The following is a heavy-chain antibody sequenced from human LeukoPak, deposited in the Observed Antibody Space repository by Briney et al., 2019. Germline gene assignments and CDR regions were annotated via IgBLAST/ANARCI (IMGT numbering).Heavy chain of an antibody. V-gene: IGHV4-39*07. CDR2: IYYSGST. Sequence: SETLSLTCTVSGGSISSSSYYWGWIRQPPGKGLEWIGSIYYSGSTYYNPSLKSRVTISVDTSKNQFSLKLSSVTAADTAVYYCARVPGERYFQHWGQGTLVTVSS. D-gene: IGHD7-27*01. J-gene: IGHJ1*01. CDR1: GGSISSSSYY. CDR3: ARVPGERYFQH.